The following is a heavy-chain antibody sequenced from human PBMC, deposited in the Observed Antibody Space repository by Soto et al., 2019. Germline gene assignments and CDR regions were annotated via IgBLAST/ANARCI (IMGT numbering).Heavy chain of an antibody. CDR1: GGSISSYY. V-gene: IGHV4-59*08. CDR3: ARHESSGWYYFDY. J-gene: IGHJ4*02. CDR2: IYNSGST. D-gene: IGHD6-19*01. Sequence: QVQLQESGPGLVKPSETLSLTCTVSGGSISSYYWSWIRQPPGKGLEWIGYIYNSGSTNYNPSLKARVPISVDMATHHFSLKLNSVTAADTAVYYCARHESSGWYYFDYWGQGTLVTVSS.